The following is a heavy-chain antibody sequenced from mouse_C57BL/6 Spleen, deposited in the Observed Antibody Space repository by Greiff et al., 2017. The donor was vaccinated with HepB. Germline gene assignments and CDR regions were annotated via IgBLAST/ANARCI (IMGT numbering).Heavy chain of an antibody. CDR2: ISAGGSYT. V-gene: IGHV5-4*03. CDR3: ARGGSSEFAY. CDR1: GFTFSSYA. J-gene: IGHJ3*01. Sequence: EVMLVESGGGLVKPGGSLKLSCAASGFTFSSYAMSWVRQTPEKRLEWVATISAGGSYTYYPDNVKGRFTISRDNAKNNLYLQMSHLKSEDTAMYYGARGGSSEFAYWGQGTLVTVAA. D-gene: IGHD1-1*01.